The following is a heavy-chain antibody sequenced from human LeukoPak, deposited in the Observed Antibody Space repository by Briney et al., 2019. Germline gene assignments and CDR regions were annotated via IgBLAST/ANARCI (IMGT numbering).Heavy chain of an antibody. CDR2: MRRDGNEI. V-gene: IGHV3-7*03. CDR3: VKGFHFDW. CDR1: GFTFSTYW. J-gene: IGHJ4*02. Sequence: GGSLRLSCSASGFTFSTYWMSWVRQAPGEGLEWVANMRRDGNEIYYLDSVRGRFTISRDNAKNTLYMQMNNLRVEDTAVYYCVKGFHFDWWGQGTLVTVSS.